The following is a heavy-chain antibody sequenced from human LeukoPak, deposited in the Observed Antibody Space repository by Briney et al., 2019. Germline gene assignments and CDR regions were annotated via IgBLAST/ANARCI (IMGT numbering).Heavy chain of an antibody. V-gene: IGHV1-46*01. J-gene: IGHJ5*02. CDR1: GYTFTSYY. CDR2: INPSGGST. Sequence: ASVKVSCKASGYTFTSYYMHWVRQATGQRLEWMGIINPSGGSTSYAQKFQGRVTMTRDMSTSTVYMELSSLRSEDTAVYYCARYSSGSQNWFDPWGQGTLVTVST. CDR3: ARYSSGSQNWFDP. D-gene: IGHD1-26*01.